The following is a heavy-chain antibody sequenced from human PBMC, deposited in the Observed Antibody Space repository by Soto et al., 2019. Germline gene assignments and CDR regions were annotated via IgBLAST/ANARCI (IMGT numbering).Heavy chain of an antibody. D-gene: IGHD4-17*01. Sequence: SETLSLTCAVSGYSISSGYYWGWIRQTPGKGLEWIASIYHSGSTYYNPSLKSRVTISVDTSKNQFSLKLTSVTAADTAVYYCARGAATVTPGWFDPWGQGIMVTVSS. CDR3: ARGAATVTPGWFDP. CDR1: GYSISSGYY. J-gene: IGHJ5*02. CDR2: IYHSGST. V-gene: IGHV4-38-2*01.